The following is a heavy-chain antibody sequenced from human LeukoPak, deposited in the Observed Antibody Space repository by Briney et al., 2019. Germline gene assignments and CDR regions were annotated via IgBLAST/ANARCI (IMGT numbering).Heavy chain of an antibody. CDR2: INWNSDSI. CDR3: AKGSSAGKFASFDY. J-gene: IGHJ4*02. CDR1: GFTFDDYA. V-gene: IGHV3-9*01. Sequence: GRSLRLSCAAPGFTFDDYAMHWVRQAAGKGLEWVSGINWNSDSIDYADSVKGRFTISRDSAKNSLYLQMNSLRAEDTALYYCAKGSSAGKFASFDYWGQGTLVTVSS. D-gene: IGHD6-13*01.